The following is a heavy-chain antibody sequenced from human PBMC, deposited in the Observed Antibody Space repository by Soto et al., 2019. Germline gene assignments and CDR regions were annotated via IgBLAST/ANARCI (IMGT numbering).Heavy chain of an antibody. J-gene: IGHJ4*02. CDR3: ARESEDLTSNFDY. V-gene: IGHV3-21*06. CDR1: GFTFTRYS. Sequence: GGSLRLSCAASGFTFTRYSMNWVRQAPGKGLEWVSSISSTTNYIYYGDSMKGRFTISRDNAKNSLYLEMNSLRAEDTAVYYCARESEDLTSNFDYWSQGTLVTVSS. CDR2: ISSTTNYI.